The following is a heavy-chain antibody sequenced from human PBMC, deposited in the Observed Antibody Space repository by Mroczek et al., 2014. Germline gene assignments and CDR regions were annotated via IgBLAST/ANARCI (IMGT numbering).Heavy chain of an antibody. V-gene: IGHV4-4*07. CDR3: AREHSRGDMITFGGVIGYEGGGFTT. CDR2: IYTSGST. CDR1: GGSISSYY. J-gene: IGHJ4*02. Sequence: QVQLQQWGPGLVKPSETLSLTCTVSGGSISSYYWSWIRQPAGKGLEWIGRIYTSGSTNYNPSLKSRVTMSVDTSKNQFSLKLSSVTAADTAVYYCAREHSRGDMITFGGVIGYEGGGFTTWGQGTLVTVSS. D-gene: IGHD3-16*02.